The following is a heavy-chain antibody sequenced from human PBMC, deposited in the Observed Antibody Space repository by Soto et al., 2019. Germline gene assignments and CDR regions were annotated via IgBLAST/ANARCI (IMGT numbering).Heavy chain of an antibody. V-gene: IGHV4-4*02. Sequence: SETLSLTCDVSSGSITTSVLWTWVRQFPGKGLEWIGEIAHDGHTNYNPSLSGRVTMSVDLSNSQFSLKVASVTAADTAVYFCVGGRDYDYWGQGTLVT. CDR3: VGGRDYDY. CDR2: IAHDGHT. D-gene: IGHD1-26*01. J-gene: IGHJ4*02. CDR1: SGSITTSVL.